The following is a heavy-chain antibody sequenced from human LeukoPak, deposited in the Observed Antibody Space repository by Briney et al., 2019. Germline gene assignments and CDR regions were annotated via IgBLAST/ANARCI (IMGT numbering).Heavy chain of an antibody. D-gene: IGHD6-13*01. J-gene: IGHJ4*02. Sequence: SVKVSCKASGGTFSSYAISWVRQAPGQGLEWMGGIIPIFGTANYAQKFQGRVTITTDESTSTAYMELSSLRSEDTAVYYCARDRIAAAGTLDYWGQGTLVTVSS. CDR1: GGTFSSYA. CDR3: ARDRIAAAGTLDY. V-gene: IGHV1-69*05. CDR2: IIPIFGTA.